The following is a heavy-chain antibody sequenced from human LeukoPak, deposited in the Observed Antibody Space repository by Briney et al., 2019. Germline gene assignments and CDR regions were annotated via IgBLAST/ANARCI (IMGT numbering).Heavy chain of an antibody. V-gene: IGHV3-23*01. CDR1: GFTFRSYA. Sequence: GGSLRLSCAASGFTFRSYAMSWVRQAPGKGLEWVSAISGSGGSTYYADSMKGRFTISRDNSKTTLYLQVNSLRAEDTAVYYCAKDFAVYSTSYYDYWGQGALVIVSS. D-gene: IGHD6-13*01. CDR2: ISGSGGST. J-gene: IGHJ4*02. CDR3: AKDFAVYSTSYYDY.